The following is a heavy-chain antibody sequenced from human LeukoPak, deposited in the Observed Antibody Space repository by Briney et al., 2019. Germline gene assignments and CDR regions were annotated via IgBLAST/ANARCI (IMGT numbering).Heavy chain of an antibody. CDR2: ISAYNGNT. V-gene: IGHV1-18*01. Sequence: ASVKVSCKASGYTFTSYGISWVRQAPGQGLEWMGWISAYNGNTNYAQKLQGRVTTTTDTPTSTAYMELRSLRSDDTAVYYCARMGYSSSSIYDYVWGSYEDYWGQGTLVTVSS. J-gene: IGHJ4*02. CDR3: ARMGYSSSSIYDYVWGSYEDY. D-gene: IGHD3-16*01. CDR1: GYTFTSYG.